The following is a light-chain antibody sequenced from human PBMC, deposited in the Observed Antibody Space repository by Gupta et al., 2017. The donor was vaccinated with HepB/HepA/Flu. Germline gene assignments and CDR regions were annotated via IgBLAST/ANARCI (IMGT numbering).Light chain of an antibody. V-gene: IGLV2-14*03. CDR1: STDVGAFNY. CDR3: SSYANTNTPVL. CDR2: DVT. Sequence: QSALTQPASVSGSPGQSITISCTGTSTDVGAFNYVSWYQQHVGKVPKVLIYDVTNRPSGISDRFSGSKSGNTASLTISRLQAEDEADYYCSSYANTNTPVLFGGGTKLTV. J-gene: IGLJ2*01.